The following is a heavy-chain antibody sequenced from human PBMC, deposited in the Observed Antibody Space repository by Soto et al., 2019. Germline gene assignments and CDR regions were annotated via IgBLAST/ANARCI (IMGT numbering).Heavy chain of an antibody. CDR2: IYSGGYT. J-gene: IGHJ4*02. V-gene: IGHV3-53*01. Sequence: EVQLVESGGGLIQPGGSLRLSCAVSGFTVSNNYMSWVRQAPGKGLEGVSVIYSGGYTAYGDSVKGRFTISRDNSKNPPFLQPKSPGPDDPAVYSWATNPGGGGYWGQGTLVTVSS. CDR1: GFTVSNNY. CDR3: ATNPGGGGY. D-gene: IGHD3-10*01.